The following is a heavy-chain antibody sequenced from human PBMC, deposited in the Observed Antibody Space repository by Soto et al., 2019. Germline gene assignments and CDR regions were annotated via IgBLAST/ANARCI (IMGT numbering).Heavy chain of an antibody. D-gene: IGHD3-16*01. J-gene: IGHJ4*02. Sequence: QVQLVESGGDVVQPGRSLRLSCAASGFTFSSYSMHWVRQAPGKGLEWVAVISYDGSNKYYADSVKGRFSISRDNSKNTLSLQMNSLRAEDTAVYYCASLRTAIDDWGQGTLVTVSS. CDR2: ISYDGSNK. V-gene: IGHV3-30-3*01. CDR1: GFTFSSYS. CDR3: ASLRTAIDD.